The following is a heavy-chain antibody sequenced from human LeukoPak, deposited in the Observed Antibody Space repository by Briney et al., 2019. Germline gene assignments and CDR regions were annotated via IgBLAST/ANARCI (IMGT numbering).Heavy chain of an antibody. D-gene: IGHD5-24*01. CDR2: ISGSGGST. V-gene: IGHV3-23*01. J-gene: IGHJ4*02. CDR1: GFTFSSYA. Sequence: GGSLRLSCAGSGFTFSSYAMSWVRQAPGKGLEWVSSISGSGGSTYYPDSVKGRFTISRDNSQNTLYLQMNSLRADDTAVYYCAKRRGNGYSYDFDYWGQGTLVTVSS. CDR3: AKRRGNGYSYDFDY.